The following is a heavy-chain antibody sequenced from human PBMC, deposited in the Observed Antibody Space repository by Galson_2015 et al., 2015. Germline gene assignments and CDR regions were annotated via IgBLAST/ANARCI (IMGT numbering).Heavy chain of an antibody. D-gene: IGHD3-3*01. Sequence: ETLSLTCTVSGGSISRYYWGWIRQPPGQGLEWIGYIYYTGSTNYNPSLKSRITISVDTSKNQFSLKLSSVTAADTAMYYCARLTPISAGHPPRYDYWGQGALVTVSS. J-gene: IGHJ4*02. CDR2: IYYTGST. CDR1: GGSISRYY. V-gene: IGHV4-59*08. CDR3: ARLTPISAGHPPRYDY.